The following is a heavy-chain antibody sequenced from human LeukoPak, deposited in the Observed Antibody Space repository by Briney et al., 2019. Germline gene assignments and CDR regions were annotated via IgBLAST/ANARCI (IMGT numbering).Heavy chain of an antibody. CDR3: ARPGGSGWPPYYYGMDV. V-gene: IGHV4-59*12. D-gene: IGHD6-19*01. Sequence: PSETLSLTCTVSGGSISGFYWNWIRQPPEKGLEWIGYIYYSGGTNYNPSLKSRVTISVDTSKNQFSLKLSSVTAADTAVYYCARPGGSGWPPYYYGMDVWGQGTTVTVSS. CDR2: IYYSGGT. CDR1: GGSISGFY. J-gene: IGHJ6*02.